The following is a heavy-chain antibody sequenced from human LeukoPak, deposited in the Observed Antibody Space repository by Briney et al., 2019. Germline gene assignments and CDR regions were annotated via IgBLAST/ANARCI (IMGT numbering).Heavy chain of an antibody. D-gene: IGHD5-12*01. CDR1: GFTFSYYY. CDR3: ASDIVATSGDF. J-gene: IGHJ4*02. Sequence: PGGSLRLSCAASGFTFSYYYMSWIRQAPGKGLEWVAYITSSGDDIYYADSVKGRFTISRDNAKNALFLRMSSLRVEDTATYYCASDIVATSGDFWGQGTLVSVSS. V-gene: IGHV3-11*01. CDR2: ITSSGDDI.